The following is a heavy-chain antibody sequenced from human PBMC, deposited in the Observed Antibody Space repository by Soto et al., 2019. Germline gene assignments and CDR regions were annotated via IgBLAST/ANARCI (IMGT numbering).Heavy chain of an antibody. CDR1: GFSLSTSGVG. J-gene: IGHJ4*02. CDR3: AHTPSARLLAV. Sequence: QITLKESGPTLVKPTQTLTLTCTFSGFSLSTSGVGVGWIRQPPGKALECLALIYWDDDKHYSPSLKSRLTXTXXTPKNQEVLTMTNMAPVDTATYYCAHTPSARLLAVWRQGTLVTLSS. V-gene: IGHV2-5*02. CDR2: IYWDDDK. D-gene: IGHD6-6*01.